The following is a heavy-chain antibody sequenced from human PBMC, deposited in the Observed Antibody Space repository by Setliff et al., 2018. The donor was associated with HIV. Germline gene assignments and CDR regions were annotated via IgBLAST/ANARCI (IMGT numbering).Heavy chain of an antibody. D-gene: IGHD3-9*01. CDR3: ATRNTLRYFEWLNYYYYYMDV. V-gene: IGHV4-34*01. Sequence: PSETLSLTCGVYGGSLSDYYWSWIRQPPGKGLEWIGEINHSGSSNYNPSLKSRVTISVDTSKNQLSLNVTSVTAADTAVYYCATRNTLRYFEWLNYYYYYMDVWGKGTTVTVSS. CDR1: GGSLSDYY. J-gene: IGHJ6*03. CDR2: INHSGSS.